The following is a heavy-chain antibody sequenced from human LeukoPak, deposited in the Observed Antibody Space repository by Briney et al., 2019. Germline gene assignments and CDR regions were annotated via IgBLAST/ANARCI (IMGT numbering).Heavy chain of an antibody. CDR3: AKPYYYGSGSYPFDY. J-gene: IGHJ4*02. D-gene: IGHD3-10*01. CDR1: GFTFSSYA. Sequence: GGSLRLSCAGSGFTFSSYAMSWVRQAPGKGLEWVCAISGSGGSTYYADFVKGRFTIPRDNTKNTLYRQMKSLRAEDTAVYYCAKPYYYGSGSYPFDYWGQGTLVTVSS. V-gene: IGHV3-23*01. CDR2: ISGSGGST.